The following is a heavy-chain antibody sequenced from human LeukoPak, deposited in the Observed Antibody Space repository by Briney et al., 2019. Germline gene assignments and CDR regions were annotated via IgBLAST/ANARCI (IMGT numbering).Heavy chain of an antibody. CDR1: GGSISSGTYY. D-gene: IGHD4-17*01. J-gene: IGHJ3*02. CDR2: IYTSGST. V-gene: IGHV4-61*02. CDR3: ARAPYGDYGDAFDI. Sequence: PSETLSLTCTVSGGSISSGTYYWSWIRQPAGKGLEWIGRIYTSGSTNYNPSLKSRVTISVDTSKNQFSLKLSSVTAADTAVCYCARAPYGDYGDAFDIWGQGTMVTVSS.